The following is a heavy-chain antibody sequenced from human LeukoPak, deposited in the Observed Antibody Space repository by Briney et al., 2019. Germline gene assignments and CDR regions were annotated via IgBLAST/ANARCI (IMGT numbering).Heavy chain of an antibody. CDR1: GYTFTSYY. CDR3: ARTYYDILTGYYYYGMDV. Sequence: ASVKVSCKASGYTFTSYYMHWVRQAPGQGLEWMGIINPSGGSTSYAQKFQGRVTMTRDTSTSTVYMELSSLRSEDTAVYYCARTYYDILTGYYYYGMDVWSQGTTVTVSS. V-gene: IGHV1-46*01. D-gene: IGHD3-9*01. CDR2: INPSGGST. J-gene: IGHJ6*02.